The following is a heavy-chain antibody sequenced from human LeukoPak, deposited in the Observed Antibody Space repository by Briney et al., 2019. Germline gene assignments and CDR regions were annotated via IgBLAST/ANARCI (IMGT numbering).Heavy chain of an antibody. D-gene: IGHD3-10*01. CDR3: AKARRGLRGSGSYLYYFDY. J-gene: IGHJ4*02. V-gene: IGHV3-23*01. CDR1: GFTFSSYA. CDR2: ISGSGGST. Sequence: PGGSLRLSCAASGFTFSSYAMSWLRQAPGKGLEWVSAISGSGGSTYYADSVKGRFTISRDNSKTTLYLQTNSLRAEDTAVYYCAKARRGLRGSGSYLYYFDYWGQGTLVTVSS.